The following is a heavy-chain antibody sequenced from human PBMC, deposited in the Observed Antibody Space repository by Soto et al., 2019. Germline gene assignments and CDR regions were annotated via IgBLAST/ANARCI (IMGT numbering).Heavy chain of an antibody. CDR3: ARAHSTTVTTYYFDY. D-gene: IGHD4-17*01. V-gene: IGHV3-64*01. Sequence: GESLKISCAASGFTFSSYAMHWVRQAPGKGLEYVSAISSNGGSTYYANSVKGRFTISRDNSKNTLHLQMGSLRAEDMAVYYCARAHSTTVTTYYFDYWGQGTLVTVSS. CDR2: ISSNGGST. CDR1: GFTFSSYA. J-gene: IGHJ4*02.